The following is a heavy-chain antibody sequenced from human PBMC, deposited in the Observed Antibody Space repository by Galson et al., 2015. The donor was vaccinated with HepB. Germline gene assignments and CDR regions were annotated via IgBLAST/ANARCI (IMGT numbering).Heavy chain of an antibody. J-gene: IGHJ4*02. Sequence: VKVSCKASGGTFSSYAISWVRQAPAQGLAWMGGIIPMFGTPKYAQKFQGRVTITADESTNTAYMELSGLRSEDTAVYYCARDSAGWGSYFFYYFEYWGQGTLVTVSS. CDR1: GGTFSSYA. CDR2: IIPMFGTP. CDR3: ARDSAGWGSYFFYYFEY. V-gene: IGHV1-69*01. D-gene: IGHD3-16*01.